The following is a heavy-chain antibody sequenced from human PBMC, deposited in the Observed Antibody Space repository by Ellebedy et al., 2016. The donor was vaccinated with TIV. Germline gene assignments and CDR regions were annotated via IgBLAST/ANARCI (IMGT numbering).Heavy chain of an antibody. V-gene: IGHV1-24*01. J-gene: IGHJ5*02. CDR2: FDPEDGET. Sequence: ASVKVSXXVSGYTLTELSMHWVRQAPGKGLEWMGGFDPEDGETIYAQKFQGRVTMTEDTSTDTAYMELSSLRSEDTAVYYCATVEWLVNWFDPWGQGTLVTVSS. CDR3: ATVEWLVNWFDP. D-gene: IGHD6-19*01. CDR1: GYTLTELS.